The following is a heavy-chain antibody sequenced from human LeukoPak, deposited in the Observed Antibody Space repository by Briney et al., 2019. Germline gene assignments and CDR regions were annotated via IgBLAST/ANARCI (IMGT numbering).Heavy chain of an antibody. D-gene: IGHD6-6*01. CDR2: IYYSGST. CDR3: AREGGNSSSYNWFDP. V-gene: IGHV4-39*07. CDR1: GGSISISSYY. J-gene: IGHJ5*02. Sequence: SETLSLTCTVSGGSISISSYYWGWIRQPPGKGLEWTGSIYYSGSTYYNPSLKSRVTISVDTSKNQFSLKLSSVTAADTAVYYCAREGGNSSSYNWFDPWGQGTLVTVSS.